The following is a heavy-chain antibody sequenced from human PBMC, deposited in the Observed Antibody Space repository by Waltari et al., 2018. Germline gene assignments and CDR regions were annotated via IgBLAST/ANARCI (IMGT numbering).Heavy chain of an antibody. CDR2: ICYSGIT. D-gene: IGHD3-16*01. CDR1: GGSISSYY. CDR3: ARDNYASWFDP. J-gene: IGHJ5*02. V-gene: IGHV4-59*01. Sequence: QVQLQESGPGLVKPSETLSLTCTVSGGSISSYYWSWIRQPPGKGLEWIGYICYSGITNYDLSLKSRVTISVAASKDQFSLKLGSGTAADTSVYDCARDNYASWFDPWGQGTLVTVSS.